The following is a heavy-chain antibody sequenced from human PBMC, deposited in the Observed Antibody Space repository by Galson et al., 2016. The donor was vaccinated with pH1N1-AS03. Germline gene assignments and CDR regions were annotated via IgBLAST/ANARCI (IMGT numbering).Heavy chain of an antibody. V-gene: IGHV3-53*01. J-gene: IGHJ6*02. CDR2: IYAGGGT. CDR1: GFTVSTNY. Sequence: SLRLSCAASGFTVSTNYMTWVRQAPGKGLEWISVIYAGGGTHYADSVKGRFTISNDNYKNTVYRQMNSLRAEDTAVYYCARDTDHYGMDVWGQGTTVTVSS. CDR3: ARDTDHYGMDV.